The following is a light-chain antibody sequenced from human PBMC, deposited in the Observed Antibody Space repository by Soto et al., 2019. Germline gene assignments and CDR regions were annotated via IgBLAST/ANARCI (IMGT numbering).Light chain of an antibody. J-gene: IGKJ1*01. CDR3: RPYASSRT. Sequence: EIVLTQSPVTLSLSPGERATLSCRASQSVSSRYFAWYQQKPGQAPRLLIYAASSRAAGIPDRFSGSGSGTDFSLTISRLEPDDSAVYYCRPYASSRTFGPGTKVE. CDR2: AAS. V-gene: IGKV3-20*01. CDR1: QSVSSRY.